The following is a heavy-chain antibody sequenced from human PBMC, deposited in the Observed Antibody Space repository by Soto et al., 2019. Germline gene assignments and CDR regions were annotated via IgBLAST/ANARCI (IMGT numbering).Heavy chain of an antibody. J-gene: IGHJ5*02. CDR2: VYYTGST. Sequence: SETLSLTCTVSGASIRSTDYYWSWIRQAPGKGLEWIGYVYYTGSTYYNPSLMSRLTISVDTSKNQFSLKLSSVTAADTAVYYCASDRGVGNWFDPWGQGTLVTVSS. D-gene: IGHD1-26*01. V-gene: IGHV4-30-4*01. CDR3: ASDRGVGNWFDP. CDR1: GASIRSTDYY.